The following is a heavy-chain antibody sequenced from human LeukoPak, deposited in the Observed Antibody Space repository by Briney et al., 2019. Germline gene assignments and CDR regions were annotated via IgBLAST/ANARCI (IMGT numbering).Heavy chain of an antibody. CDR3: AKEAGYSSGPLDY. CDR2: INWDGGST. D-gene: IGHD6-19*01. J-gene: IGHJ4*02. V-gene: IGHV3-43D*03. CDR1: GFTFDDYA. Sequence: GGSLRLSCAASGFTFDDYAMHWVRQTPGKGLEWVSLINWDGGSTNYADSVKGRFTISRDNSKNSLYLQMNSPRAEDTALYYCAKEAGYSSGPLDYWGQGTLVTVSS.